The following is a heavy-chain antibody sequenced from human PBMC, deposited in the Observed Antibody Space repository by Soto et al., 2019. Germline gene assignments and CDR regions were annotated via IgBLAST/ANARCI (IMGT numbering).Heavy chain of an antibody. V-gene: IGHV5-51*01. CDR2: IYPGDSDT. Sequence: GESLKISCKGSGYSFTSYWIGWVRQMPGKGLEWMGIIYPGDSDTRYSPSFQGQVTISADKSISTAYLQWSSLKASDTAMYYCESTSAATKYYYGMDVWGQGTTVTVSS. D-gene: IGHD1-26*01. J-gene: IGHJ6*02. CDR3: ESTSAATKYYYGMDV. CDR1: GYSFTSYW.